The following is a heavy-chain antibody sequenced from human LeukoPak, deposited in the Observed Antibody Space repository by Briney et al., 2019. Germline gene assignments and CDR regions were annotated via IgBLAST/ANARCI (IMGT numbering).Heavy chain of an antibody. CDR2: ISSSSSHI. CDR3: ARAKYYPDGMDV. V-gene: IGHV3-21*01. CDR1: GFTFSSYS. D-gene: IGHD3-10*01. Sequence: GGSLRLSCTASGFTFSSYSMNWVRQAPGKGLEWVSSISSSSSHIYYADSVKGRFTISRDNAKNSLYLQMNSLRAEDTAVYYCARAKYYPDGMDVWGQGTTVTVSS. J-gene: IGHJ6*02.